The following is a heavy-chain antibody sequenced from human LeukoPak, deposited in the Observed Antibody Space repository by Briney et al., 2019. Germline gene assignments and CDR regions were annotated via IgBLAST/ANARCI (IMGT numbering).Heavy chain of an antibody. CDR3: ARHVFSSRDAFDI. CDR2: IYNSGST. J-gene: IGHJ3*02. Sequence: SETLSLTCTVSGGSISSGAYYWSWIRQHPGKGLEWIGYIYNSGSTYYNPSLKSRVTISVDTSKNQFSLRLSSVTAADTAVYYCARHVFSSRDAFDIWGQGTVVTVSS. V-gene: IGHV4-31*03. D-gene: IGHD6-19*01. CDR1: GGSISSGAYY.